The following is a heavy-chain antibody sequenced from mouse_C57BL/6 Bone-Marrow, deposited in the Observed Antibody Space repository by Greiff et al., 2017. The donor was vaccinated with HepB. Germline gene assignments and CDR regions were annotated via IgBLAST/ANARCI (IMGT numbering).Heavy chain of an antibody. Sequence: QVQLQQSGAELARPGASVKLSCKASGYTFTSYGISWVKQRTGQGLEWIGEIYPRSGNTYYNEKFKGKATLTADKSSSTAYMELRSLTSEDSAVYFCAREGPWFAYGGQGTLVTVSA. CDR2: IYPRSGNT. V-gene: IGHV1-81*01. CDR1: GYTFTSYG. J-gene: IGHJ3*01. CDR3: AREGPWFAY.